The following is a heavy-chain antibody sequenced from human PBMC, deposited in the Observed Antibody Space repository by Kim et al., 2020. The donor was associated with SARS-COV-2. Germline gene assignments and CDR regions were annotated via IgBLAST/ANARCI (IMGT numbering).Heavy chain of an antibody. CDR3: ARGSSLTIFGVVGWFDP. CDR2: IYYSGGT. V-gene: IGHV4-59*01. D-gene: IGHD3-3*01. J-gene: IGHJ5*02. Sequence: GLEWIGNIYYSGGTNSNPSLKSRVSISVATSKNPFSLQLSSVTAADTAVYYCARGSSLTIFGVVGWFDPWGQGTLVTVSS.